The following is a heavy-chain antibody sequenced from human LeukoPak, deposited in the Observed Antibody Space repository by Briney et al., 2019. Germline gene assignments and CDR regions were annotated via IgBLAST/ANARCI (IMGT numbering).Heavy chain of an antibody. CDR3: AKTPSIVATTTFDY. Sequence: GGSLRLSCAASGFTFSSYAMSWVRQAPGKGLEWVSAISGSGGSTYYADSVKGRFTISRDNSKNTLYLRMNTLRAEDTAVYYCAKTPSIVATTTFDYWGQGTLVTVSS. J-gene: IGHJ4*02. D-gene: IGHD5-12*01. V-gene: IGHV3-23*01. CDR1: GFTFSSYA. CDR2: ISGSGGST.